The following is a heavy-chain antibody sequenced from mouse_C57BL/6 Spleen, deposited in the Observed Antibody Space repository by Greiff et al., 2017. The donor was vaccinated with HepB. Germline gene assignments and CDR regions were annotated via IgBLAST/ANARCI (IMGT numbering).Heavy chain of an antibody. CDR2: FDPANGNT. D-gene: IGHD2-1*01. CDR3: ALKPVYGNLFYY. V-gene: IGHV14-3*01. CDR1: GFNIKNTY. J-gene: IGHJ2*01. Sequence: VQLQQSVAELVRPGASVKLSCTASGFNIKNTYMHWVKQRPEQGLEWIGRFDPANGNTKYAPKFQGKATITAYTSSNTAYLQLSSLTSEDTAIYYCALKPVYGNLFYYWGQGTTLTVSS.